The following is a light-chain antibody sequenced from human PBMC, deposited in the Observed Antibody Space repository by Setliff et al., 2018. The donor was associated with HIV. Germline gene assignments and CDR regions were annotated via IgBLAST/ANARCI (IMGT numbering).Light chain of an antibody. CDR3: CSYAGSYTSLYV. CDR1: SSDVGGYYS. J-gene: IGLJ1*01. V-gene: IGLV2-11*01. Sequence: QSALTQPASVSGSPGQSITISCTGISSDVGGYYSVSWYQQHPGKAPKLMIYDVTKRPSGVPDRFSGSKSGNTASLTISGLQSEDEADYYCCSYAGSYTSLYVFGTGTKVT. CDR2: DVT.